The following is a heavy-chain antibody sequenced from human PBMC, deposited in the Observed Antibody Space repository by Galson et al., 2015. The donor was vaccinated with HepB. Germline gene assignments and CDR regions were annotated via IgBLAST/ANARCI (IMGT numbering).Heavy chain of an antibody. Sequence: QSGAEVKKPGESLTISCQGSGYIFSNYWITWVRQTPGGGLEWMGSIDPSDPFVNYSPSFQGHVTISADRSINTAYLQWTSLEASDSGMYYCARRITRNWVDPWGQGTLVTVSS. D-gene: IGHD3-10*01. CDR2: IDPSDPFV. J-gene: IGHJ5*02. V-gene: IGHV5-10-1*01. CDR3: ARRITRNWVDP. CDR1: GYIFSNYW.